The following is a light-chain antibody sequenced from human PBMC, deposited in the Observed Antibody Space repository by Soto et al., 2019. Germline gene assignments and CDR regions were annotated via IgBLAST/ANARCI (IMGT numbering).Light chain of an antibody. V-gene: IGKV1-9*01. J-gene: IGKJ4*01. CDR2: AAS. Sequence: DIQLTQSPSFLSASVGDRVTITCRASQGISSYLAWYQQKPGKAPKLLXYAASTLQSGVPSRFSGSGSGTEFTLTISSLQPEDFATYYCQQLNSYLPLTFGGGTKVDIK. CDR3: QQLNSYLPLT. CDR1: QGISSY.